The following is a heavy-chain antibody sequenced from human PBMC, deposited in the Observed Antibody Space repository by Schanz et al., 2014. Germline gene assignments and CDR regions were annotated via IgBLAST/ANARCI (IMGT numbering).Heavy chain of an antibody. CDR1: EYSFTSYS. D-gene: IGHD5-12*01. CDR2: INTDSGDT. Sequence: QVHLVQSGAEVKRPGASVKVSCKASEYSFTSYSMHWVRQAPGQRLEWMGWINTDSGDTKYSQNFQGRVTIIRDTSASTAYMELSSLRSEDTAVYSCARGIGGYGANNYFDYWGQGTLVTVSS. J-gene: IGHJ4*02. CDR3: ARGIGGYGANNYFDY. V-gene: IGHV1-3*04.